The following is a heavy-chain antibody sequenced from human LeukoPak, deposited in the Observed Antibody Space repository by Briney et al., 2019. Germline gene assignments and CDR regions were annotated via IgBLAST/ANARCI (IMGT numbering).Heavy chain of an antibody. CDR2: NYYSGST. CDR3: ASECMTMVRGVTVNWFDP. V-gene: IGHV4-61*01. D-gene: IGHD3-10*01. J-gene: IGHJ5*02. CDR1: GGSVSSGSYW. Sequence: SETLSLTCTVSGGSVSSGSYWCSWLQQPRGKRLGWIGYNYYSGSTNYNPSLKRRVIISVDTSKNKSSLQLSSVTAADTAVQYCASECMTMVRGVTVNWFDPWGQGTLVTVPS.